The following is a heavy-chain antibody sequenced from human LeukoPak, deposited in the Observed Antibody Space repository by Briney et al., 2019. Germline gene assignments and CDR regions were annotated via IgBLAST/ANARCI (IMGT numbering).Heavy chain of an antibody. D-gene: IGHD3-9*01. V-gene: IGHV1-2*06. Sequence: GASVKVSCKASGYTFTGYYMHWVRQAPGQGLEWMGRINPNSGGTNYAQKSQGRVTMTRDTSISTAYMELSRLRSDDTAVYYCARGEANGLRYFDWLLDWGQGTLVTVSS. J-gene: IGHJ4*02. CDR3: ARGEANGLRYFDWLLD. CDR2: INPNSGGT. CDR1: GYTFTGYY.